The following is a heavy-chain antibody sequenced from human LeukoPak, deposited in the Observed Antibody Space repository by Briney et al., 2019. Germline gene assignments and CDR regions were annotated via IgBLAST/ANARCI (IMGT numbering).Heavy chain of an antibody. CDR1: GGSIISSYY. Sequence: SETLSLTCTVSGGSIISSYYWTWIRQPPGKGLEWIGYIYASGSTDYNPSLKSRVTISVDTSKNQFSLKLSSVTAADTAVYYCARYVHPFYFDYWGQGILVTVSS. V-gene: IGHV4-4*08. J-gene: IGHJ4*02. CDR3: ARYVHPFYFDY. D-gene: IGHD3-16*01. CDR2: IYASGST.